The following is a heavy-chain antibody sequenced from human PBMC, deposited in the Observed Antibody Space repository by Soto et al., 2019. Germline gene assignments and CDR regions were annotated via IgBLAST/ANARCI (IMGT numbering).Heavy chain of an antibody. CDR2: VNPSGGST. D-gene: IGHD2-15*01. J-gene: IGHJ1*01. CDR3: ARAENCSDGICYSEYFQR. CDR1: GYIFTAYS. V-gene: IGHV1-46*01. Sequence: ASVKVSCKASGYIFTAYSMHWVRQAPGQGLEWMGVVNPSGGSTNYAQKFQGRITMTRDTSTSTVYMDLSSLTSEDTAVYYCARAENCSDGICYSEYFQRWGQGTLVTVSS.